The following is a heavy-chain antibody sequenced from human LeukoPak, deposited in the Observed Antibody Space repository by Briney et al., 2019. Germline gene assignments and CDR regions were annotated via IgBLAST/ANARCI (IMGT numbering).Heavy chain of an antibody. D-gene: IGHD3-10*01. CDR1: GFTFSNDW. Sequence: GGSLRLSCAASGFTFSNDWMHWVRQAPGKGLVWVPRIKFDGSSTNYADFVKGRFTISRDNARNTVYLQMNSLRAEGTAVYYCAKGQGFGDEDWFDPWGQGTLVTVSS. CDR3: AKGQGFGDEDWFDP. V-gene: IGHV3-74*01. CDR2: IKFDGSST. J-gene: IGHJ5*02.